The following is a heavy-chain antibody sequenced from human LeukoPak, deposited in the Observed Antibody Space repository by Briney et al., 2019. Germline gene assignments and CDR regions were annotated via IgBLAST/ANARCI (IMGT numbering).Heavy chain of an antibody. Sequence: GGSLRLSCVASGFSLSGYWMYWVRQAAGKGLMYISRNNGDGSTTNYADVVKGRFTMSRDNVKNNLYLQMNSLRVEDTAVYYCARDPRNVGLAPWGQGTLVTVSS. CDR2: NNGDGSTT. J-gene: IGHJ5*02. CDR1: GFSLSGYW. D-gene: IGHD2-15*01. V-gene: IGHV3-74*01. CDR3: ARDPRNVGLAP.